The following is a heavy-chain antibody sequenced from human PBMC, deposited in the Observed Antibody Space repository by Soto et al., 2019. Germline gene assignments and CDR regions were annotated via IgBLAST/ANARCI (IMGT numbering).Heavy chain of an antibody. CDR1: GGSISSSSYY. V-gene: IGHV4-39*01. D-gene: IGHD6-13*01. CDR2: IYYSGST. J-gene: IGHJ6*02. CDR3: ARLSSSSWWRV. Sequence: QLQLQESGPGLVKPSETLSLTCTVSGGSISSSSYYWGWIRQPPGKGLEWIGSIYYSGSTYYNPSLKSRVTISVDTSKNQFSLKLSSVTAADTAVYYCARLSSSSWWRVWGQGTPVTVSS.